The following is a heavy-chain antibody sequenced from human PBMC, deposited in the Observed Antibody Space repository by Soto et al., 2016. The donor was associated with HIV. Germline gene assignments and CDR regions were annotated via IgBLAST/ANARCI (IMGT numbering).Heavy chain of an antibody. Sequence: QVQLQESGPGLVKPSETLSLNCSVSGSTINSYYWSWIRQTPGKGLEWIGNIHYSGSTNYNPSLQESSHYFSSTCPRVNYFLKMRSVSAADTAVYYCARVTDNHDFLTGHQSEYYMDVW. D-gene: IGHD3-9*01. J-gene: IGHJ6*03. CDR2: IHYSGST. CDR1: GSTINSYY. CDR3: ARVTDNHDFLTGHQSEYYMDV. V-gene: IGHV4-59*01.